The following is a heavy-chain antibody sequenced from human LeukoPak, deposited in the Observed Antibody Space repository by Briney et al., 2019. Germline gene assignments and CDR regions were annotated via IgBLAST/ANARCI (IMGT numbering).Heavy chain of an antibody. D-gene: IGHD6-13*01. J-gene: IGHJ2*01. V-gene: IGHV4-39*07. CDR2: IYYSGST. Sequence: ASETLSLTCTVSGGSISSSSYYWGWIRQPPGKGLEWIGSIYYSGSTYYNPSLKSRVTISVDTSKNQFSLKLSSVIAADTAVYYCATVNAAAGNYWYVDLWGRGSLVTVSS. CDR1: GGSISSSSYY. CDR3: ATVNAAAGNYWYVDL.